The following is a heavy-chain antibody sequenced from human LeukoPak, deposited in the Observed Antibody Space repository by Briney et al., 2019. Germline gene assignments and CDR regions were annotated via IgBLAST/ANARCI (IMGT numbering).Heavy chain of an antibody. CDR2: IKQDGSVK. V-gene: IGHV3-7*01. J-gene: IGHJ4*02. CDR3: GSGGYFDY. D-gene: IGHD4-23*01. Sequence: PGGSLRLSCAASGFTFTRFWMIWVRQAPGKGLEWLANIKQDGSVKYYVDSVKGRFTISRDNAKNSGYLQMNSLRAEDTAVYYCGSGGYFDYWGQGTLVTVSS. CDR1: GFTFTRFW.